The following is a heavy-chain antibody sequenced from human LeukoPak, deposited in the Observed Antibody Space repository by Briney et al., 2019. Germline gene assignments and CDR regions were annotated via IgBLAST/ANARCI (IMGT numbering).Heavy chain of an antibody. D-gene: IGHD3-22*01. CDR1: GFTFSSYA. Sequence: GGSLRLSCAASGFTFSSYAMSWVRQAPGKGLEWVSLIYSGGSTYYADSVKGRFTISRDNSKNTPYLQMNSLRAEDTAVYYCARDGQIGSGYRNPFDYWGQGTLVTVSS. CDR2: IYSGGST. CDR3: ARDGQIGSGYRNPFDY. J-gene: IGHJ4*02. V-gene: IGHV3-66*01.